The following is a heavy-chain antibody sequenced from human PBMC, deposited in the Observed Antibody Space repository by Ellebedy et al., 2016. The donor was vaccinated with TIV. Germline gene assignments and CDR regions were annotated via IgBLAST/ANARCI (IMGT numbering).Heavy chain of an antibody. V-gene: IGHV3-23*01. CDR1: GFTFSSYA. CDR2: ISDSGGNT. Sequence: PGGSLRLSCVASGFTFSSYAMCWVRQAPGKGLEWVSTISDSGGNTYFPDSVKGRFTISRDNSRNTVYLQMNNLRAEDTAIYYCARDRTPGDGYWVFDQWGQGALVTVSS. D-gene: IGHD5-18*01. CDR3: ARDRTPGDGYWVFDQ. J-gene: IGHJ4*02.